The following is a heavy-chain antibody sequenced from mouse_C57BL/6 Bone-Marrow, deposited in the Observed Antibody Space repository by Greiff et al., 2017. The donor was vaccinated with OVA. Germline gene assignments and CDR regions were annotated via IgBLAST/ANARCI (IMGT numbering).Heavy chain of an antibody. CDR3: ARTVSAWFAY. D-gene: IGHD1-1*01. CDR2: IDPNSGGS. Sequence: QVQLQQPGAELVQPGASVKLSCKASGYTFTSYWMHWVKQRPGRGLEWLGRIDPNSGGSKYNEKFKSTATLTVDKPSSTAYMQLSSLTSEDSTVYYCARTVSAWFAYWGQGTLVTVSA. J-gene: IGHJ3*01. CDR1: GYTFTSYW. V-gene: IGHV1-72*01.